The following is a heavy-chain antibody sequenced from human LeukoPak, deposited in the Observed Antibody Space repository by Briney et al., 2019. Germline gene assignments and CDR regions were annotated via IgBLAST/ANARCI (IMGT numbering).Heavy chain of an antibody. J-gene: IGHJ3*02. CDR1: GFTFSSYA. CDR2: INGSGGST. CDR3: GRDPNGDYIGAFDM. Sequence: GGSLRLSCAASGFTFSSYAMSWVRQAPGKGLEWVSAINGSGGSTYYADSVKGRFTISRDNSKNTLYLQMNSLRAEDTAVYYCGRDPNGDYIGAFDMWGQGTVFTVSS. D-gene: IGHD4-17*01. V-gene: IGHV3-23*01.